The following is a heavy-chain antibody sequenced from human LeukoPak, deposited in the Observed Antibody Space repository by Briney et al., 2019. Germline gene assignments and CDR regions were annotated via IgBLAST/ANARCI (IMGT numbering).Heavy chain of an antibody. Sequence: GGSLRLSCAASGFTFSSYWMSWVRQAPGKGLEWVANIKQDGSEKYYVDSVKGRFTISRDNAKNSLYLQMTSLSAEDKAVYYCARNPGGRFSYFDYWGQGTLVTVSS. V-gene: IGHV3-7*01. J-gene: IGHJ4*02. D-gene: IGHD2-15*01. CDR1: GFTFSSYW. CDR2: IKQDGSEK. CDR3: ARNPGGRFSYFDY.